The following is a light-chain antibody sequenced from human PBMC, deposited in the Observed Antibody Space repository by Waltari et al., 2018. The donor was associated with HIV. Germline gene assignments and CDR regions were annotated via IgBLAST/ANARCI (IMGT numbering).Light chain of an antibody. Sequence: QSVLTQPPSASGTPGQRVTIHCSGSSSNIARNYVYLYQQLPGPAPKLLIYTNNQRPSGVPDRFSGSKSGTSASLAISGLRSEDEADYYCAAWNDRLSGYVFGTGTKVTV. V-gene: IGLV1-47*01. CDR3: AAWNDRLSGYV. CDR2: TNN. CDR1: SSNIARNY. J-gene: IGLJ1*01.